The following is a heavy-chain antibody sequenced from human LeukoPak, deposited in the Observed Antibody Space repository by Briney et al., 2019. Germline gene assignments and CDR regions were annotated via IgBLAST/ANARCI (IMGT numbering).Heavy chain of an antibody. CDR2: ISSSSSYI. Sequence: GGSLRLSCAASGFTFSSYSMNWVRQAPGKGLEWVSSISSSSSYIYYADSVKGRFTISRDNAKNSLYLQMNSLRAEDTAVYYCARQYDFWSGYYPFDYWGQGTLVTVSS. D-gene: IGHD3-3*01. CDR3: ARQYDFWSGYYPFDY. J-gene: IGHJ4*02. V-gene: IGHV3-21*01. CDR1: GFTFSSYS.